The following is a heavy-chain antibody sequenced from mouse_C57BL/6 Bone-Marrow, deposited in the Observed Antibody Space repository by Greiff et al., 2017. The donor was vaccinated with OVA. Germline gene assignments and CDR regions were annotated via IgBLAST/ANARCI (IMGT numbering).Heavy chain of an antibody. D-gene: IGHD2-4*01. CDR3: AFGDYDYDYAMDY. V-gene: IGHV1-64*01. Sequence: QVQLKQPGAELVKPGASVKLSCKASGYTFTSYWMHWVKQRPGQGLEWIGMIHPNSGSTNYNEKFKSKATLTVDKSSSTAYMQLSSLTSEDSAVYYCAFGDYDYDYAMDYWGQGTSVTVSS. J-gene: IGHJ4*01. CDR1: GYTFTSYW. CDR2: IHPNSGST.